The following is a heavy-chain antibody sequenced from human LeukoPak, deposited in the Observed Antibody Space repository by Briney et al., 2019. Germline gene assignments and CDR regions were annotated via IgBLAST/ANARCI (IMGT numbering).Heavy chain of an antibody. CDR1: GYTFVSYG. CDR3: ARDTALIITPGGPDY. CDR2: ISAYNDDR. Sequence: ASVKVSCKASGYTFVSYGISWVRQAPGQGLEWMGWISAYNDDRRYAQHLQGRVTLTTDTSTGTAYMELRSLTSDDTALYYCARDTALIITPGGPDYWGQGTLVTVSS. J-gene: IGHJ4*02. D-gene: IGHD3-10*01. V-gene: IGHV1-18*01.